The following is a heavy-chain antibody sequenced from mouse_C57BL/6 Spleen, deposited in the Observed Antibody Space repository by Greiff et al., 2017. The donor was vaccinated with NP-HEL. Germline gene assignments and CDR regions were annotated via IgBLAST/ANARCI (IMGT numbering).Heavy chain of an antibody. CDR2: IDPSDSYT. V-gene: IGHV1-50*01. Sequence: QVQLQQPGAELVKPGASVKLSCKASGYTFTSYWMQWVKQRPGQGLEWIGEIDPSDSYTNYNQKFKGKATLTVDTSSSTAYMQLSSLTSEDSAVYYCARRGTTVVATGYWGQGTTLTVSS. CDR3: ARRGTTVVATGY. J-gene: IGHJ2*01. CDR1: GYTFTSYW. D-gene: IGHD1-1*01.